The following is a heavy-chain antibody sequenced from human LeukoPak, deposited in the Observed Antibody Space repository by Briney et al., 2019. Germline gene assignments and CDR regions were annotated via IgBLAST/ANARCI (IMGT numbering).Heavy chain of an antibody. D-gene: IGHD6-19*01. CDR1: GFTLSSHA. CDR3: AKRTQW. Sequence: PGRCLRLSCALSGFTLSSHAMSWVRQAPGKGLEWVSAISVVGSSTHYADCVKGRFTISRNNSKNTLYLQMNSLRAEDTAVYYCAKRTQWGGQGTLVTVTS. CDR2: ISVVGSST. J-gene: IGHJ4*02. V-gene: IGHV3-23*01.